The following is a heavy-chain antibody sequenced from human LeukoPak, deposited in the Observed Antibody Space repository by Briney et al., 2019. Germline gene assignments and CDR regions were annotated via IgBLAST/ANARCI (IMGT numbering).Heavy chain of an antibody. CDR1: GDSISTYY. Sequence: SETLSLTCTVSGDSISTYYWSWIRQPPGKGLEWIGYIYGSGSTNYNPSLKSRVTISEDTSKNQFSLKLSSVTAADTALYYCARDRGGAIDYWGHGSLVTVSS. D-gene: IGHD1-26*01. V-gene: IGHV4-59*01. CDR2: IYGSGST. J-gene: IGHJ4*01. CDR3: ARDRGGAIDY.